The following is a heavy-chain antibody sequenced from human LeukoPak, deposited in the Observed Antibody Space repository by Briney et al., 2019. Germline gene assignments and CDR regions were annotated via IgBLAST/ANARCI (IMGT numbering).Heavy chain of an antibody. V-gene: IGHV4-34*01. CDR2: INHSGST. CDR1: GGSFSGYY. D-gene: IGHD3-3*01. J-gene: IGHJ4*02. Sequence: SETLSLTCAVYGGSFSGYYWSWIRQPPGKGLEWIGEINHSGSTNYNPSLKSRVTISVDTSKNQFSLKLSSVTAADTAVYYCARGKYDFWSGYPRFDYWGQGTLVTVSS. CDR3: ARGKYDFWSGYPRFDY.